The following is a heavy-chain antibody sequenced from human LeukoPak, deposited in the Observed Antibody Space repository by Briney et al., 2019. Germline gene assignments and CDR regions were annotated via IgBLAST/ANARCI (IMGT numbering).Heavy chain of an antibody. CDR1: GLTFSSHW. Sequence: PGGSLRLSCAASGLTFSSHWMHWVRQAPGKGLEWVSAISGSGGSTYYADSVKGRFTISRDNSKNTLYLQMNSLRAEDTAVYYCAKRGIWFGELLTPFDYWGQGTLVTVSS. D-gene: IGHD3-10*01. V-gene: IGHV3-23*01. CDR3: AKRGIWFGELLTPFDY. J-gene: IGHJ4*02. CDR2: ISGSGGST.